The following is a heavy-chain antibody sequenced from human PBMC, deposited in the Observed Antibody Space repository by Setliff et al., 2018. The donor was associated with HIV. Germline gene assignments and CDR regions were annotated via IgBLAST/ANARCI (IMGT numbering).Heavy chain of an antibody. V-gene: IGHV3-30*03. Sequence: GSLRLSCVASGFTISYYGMHWVRQAPGKGLEWVAVISHDGGNKYYVDSVKGRFTISRDNARTSLYLEMSSLRVEDTAVYFCASMWKVGAWGRGTLVTVSS. CDR1: GFTISYYG. CDR3: ASMWKVGA. D-gene: IGHD1-26*01. CDR2: ISHDGGNK. J-gene: IGHJ5*02.